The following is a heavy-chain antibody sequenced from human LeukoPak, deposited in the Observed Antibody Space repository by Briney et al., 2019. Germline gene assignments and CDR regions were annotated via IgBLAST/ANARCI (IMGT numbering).Heavy chain of an antibody. CDR3: AKDDDYVWGSYRSYFDY. D-gene: IGHD3-16*02. CDR2: ISGSGGST. V-gene: IGHV3-23*01. Sequence: GGSLRLSCAASGFTFSGYAMSWVRQAPGKGLEWVSAISGSGGSTYYADSVKGRFTISRDNSKNTLYLQMNSLRAEDTAVYYCAKDDDYVWGSYRSYFDYWGQGTLVTVSS. CDR1: GFTFSGYA. J-gene: IGHJ4*02.